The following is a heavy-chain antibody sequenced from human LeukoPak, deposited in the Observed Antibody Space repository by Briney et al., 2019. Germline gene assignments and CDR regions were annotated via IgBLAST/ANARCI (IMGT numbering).Heavy chain of an antibody. CDR1: GYSFTSYW. V-gene: IGHV5-51*01. CDR2: IYPGDSDT. CDR3: ARLDGGAARPSWYYYYGMDV. Sequence: GESLKISCKGSGYSFTSYWIGWVRQMPGKGLEWMGIIYPGDSDTGYSPSFQGQVTISADKSISTAYLQWSSLKASDTAMYYCARLDGGAARPSWYYYYGMDVWGQGTTVSVSS. D-gene: IGHD6-6*01. J-gene: IGHJ6*02.